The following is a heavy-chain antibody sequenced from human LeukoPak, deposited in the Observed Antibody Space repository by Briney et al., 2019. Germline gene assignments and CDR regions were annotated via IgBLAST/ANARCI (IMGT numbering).Heavy chain of an antibody. Sequence: TGGSLRLSCAASGFTFDDYAMHWVRQAPGKGLEWVSGISWNSGSIGYADSVKGRFTISRDNAKNSLYLQMNRLRSDDTAVYYCAHTMIVVGGDFDYWGQGTLVTVSS. V-gene: IGHV3-9*01. J-gene: IGHJ4*02. CDR2: ISWNSGSI. CDR3: AHTMIVVGGDFDY. D-gene: IGHD3-22*01. CDR1: GFTFDDYA.